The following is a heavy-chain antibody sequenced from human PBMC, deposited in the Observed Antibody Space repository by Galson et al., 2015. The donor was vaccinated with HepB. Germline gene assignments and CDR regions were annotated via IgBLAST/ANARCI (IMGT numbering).Heavy chain of an antibody. CDR2: VYYGGST. CDR1: GGSINSTTYY. Sequence: SETLSLTCSVSGGSINSTTYYWGWIRQPPGKGLEWIGSVYYGGSTYYNPSLESRVTISVDTSKNQFSLRLSSVTAADTAVYYCARDWPPYYYYTMDVWGQGTTVTVS. V-gene: IGHV4-39*07. CDR3: ARDWPPYYYYTMDV. J-gene: IGHJ6*02.